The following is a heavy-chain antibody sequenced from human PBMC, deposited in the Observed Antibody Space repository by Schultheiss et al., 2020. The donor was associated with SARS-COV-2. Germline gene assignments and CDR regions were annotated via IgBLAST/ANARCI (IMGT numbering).Heavy chain of an antibody. Sequence: SETLSLTCTVSGGSISSGGYYWSWIRQPPGKGLEWIGSIYYSGSTYYNPSLKSRVTISVDTSKNQFSLKLSSVTAADTAVYYCARSSRFLEWLSYYYYGIDVWGQGTTVTSP. CDR1: GGSISSGGYY. CDR3: ARSSRFLEWLSYYYYGIDV. V-gene: IGHV4-39*07. CDR2: IYYSGST. D-gene: IGHD3-3*01. J-gene: IGHJ6*02.